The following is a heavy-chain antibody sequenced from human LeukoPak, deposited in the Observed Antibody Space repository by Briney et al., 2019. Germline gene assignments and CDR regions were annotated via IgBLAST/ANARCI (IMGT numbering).Heavy chain of an antibody. CDR2: ISAYNGNT. J-gene: IGHJ2*01. Sequence: ASVKVSCKASGYTFTSYGISWVRQAPGQGLEGMGWISAYNGNTNYAQKLQGRVTMTTDTSTSTAYMELRSLRSDDTAVYYCARVDTAMSDWYFDLWGRGTLVTVSS. CDR1: GYTFTSYG. V-gene: IGHV1-18*01. CDR3: ARVDTAMSDWYFDL. D-gene: IGHD5-18*01.